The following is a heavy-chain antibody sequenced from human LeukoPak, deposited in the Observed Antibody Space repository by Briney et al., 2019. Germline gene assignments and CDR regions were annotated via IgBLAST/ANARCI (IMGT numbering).Heavy chain of an antibody. CDR2: IIPIFGTA. J-gene: IGHJ4*02. CDR1: GGTFSSYA. Sequence: ASVKVSCKASGGTFSSYAISWVRQAPGQGLEGMGGIIPIFGTANYAQKFQGRVTITADESTSTAYMELSSLRSEDTAVYYCARVVNYYGSGSFSDWGQGTLVTVSS. D-gene: IGHD3-10*01. V-gene: IGHV1-69*13. CDR3: ARVVNYYGSGSFSD.